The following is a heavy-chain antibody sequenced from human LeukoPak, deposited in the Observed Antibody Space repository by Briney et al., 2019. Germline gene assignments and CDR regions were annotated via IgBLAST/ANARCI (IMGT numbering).Heavy chain of an antibody. D-gene: IGHD1-1*01. V-gene: IGHV3-21*04. J-gene: IGHJ4*02. CDR2: ISSSSSYI. CDR1: GFTFSSYS. Sequence: GGSLRLSCAASGFTFSSYSMNWVRQAPGKGLEWVSSISSSSSYIYYADSVKGRFTISRDNTNNIVYLQMNSLRAEDTAVYYSTSWRFDYWGQGTLVTVSS. CDR3: TSWRFDY.